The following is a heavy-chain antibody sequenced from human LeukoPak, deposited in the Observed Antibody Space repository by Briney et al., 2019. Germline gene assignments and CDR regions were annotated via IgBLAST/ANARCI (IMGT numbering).Heavy chain of an antibody. V-gene: IGHV4-59*01. D-gene: IGHD3-10*01. CDR1: GGSISSYY. J-gene: IGHJ5*02. Sequence: SETLSLSCTVSGGSISSYYWSWIRQPPGQGLEWIGYIYYSGSTNYNPSLKSRVTISVDTSKNQFSLKLSSVTAADTAVYYCARYGVESPHRNWFDPWGQGTLVTVSS. CDR2: IYYSGST. CDR3: ARYGVESPHRNWFDP.